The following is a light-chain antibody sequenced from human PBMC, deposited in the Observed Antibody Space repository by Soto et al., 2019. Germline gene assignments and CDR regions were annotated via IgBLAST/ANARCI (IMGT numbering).Light chain of an antibody. V-gene: IGLV2-14*01. Sequence: QSVLTQPASVSGSPGQSITISCTGTSSDVGGYDYVSWYQQHPGKAPKLMIYEVSNRPSGVSNRFSGSKSANTASLTISGLQAEDEADYYCSSYTSSNTLVFGGGTKVTVL. CDR2: EVS. CDR3: SSYTSSNTLV. CDR1: SSDVGGYDY. J-gene: IGLJ3*02.